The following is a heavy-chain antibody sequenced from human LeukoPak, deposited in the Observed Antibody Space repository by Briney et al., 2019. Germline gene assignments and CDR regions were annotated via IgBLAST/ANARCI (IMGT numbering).Heavy chain of an antibody. CDR2: INTNTGNP. D-gene: IGHD5-18*01. V-gene: IGHV7-4-1*02. CDR3: ARDGSGTAMVNPRWLYPMDV. J-gene: IGHJ6*02. Sequence: GASVKVSCKASGYTFTSYAMNWVRQAPGQGLEWMGWINTNTGNPTYAQGFTGRFVFSLDTSVSTAYLQISSLKAEGTAVYYCARDGSGTAMVNPRWLYPMDVWGQGTTVTVS. CDR1: GYTFTSYA.